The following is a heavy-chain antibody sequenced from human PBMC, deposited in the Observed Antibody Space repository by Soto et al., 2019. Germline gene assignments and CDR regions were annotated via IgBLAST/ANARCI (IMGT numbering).Heavy chain of an antibody. Sequence: GASVKVSCKASGYTFTSYYMHWVRQAPGQALEWMGIINPSGGSTSYAQKFQGRVTMTRDTSTSTVYMELSSLRSEDTAVYYCARWAPAAIGYYYYYYGMDVWGQGTTVTVSS. CDR2: INPSGGST. CDR3: ARWAPAAIGYYYYYYGMDV. D-gene: IGHD2-2*01. J-gene: IGHJ6*02. V-gene: IGHV1-46*01. CDR1: GYTFTSYY.